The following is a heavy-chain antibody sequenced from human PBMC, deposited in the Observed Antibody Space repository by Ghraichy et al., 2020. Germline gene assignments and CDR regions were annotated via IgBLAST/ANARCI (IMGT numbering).Heavy chain of an antibody. CDR2: ISGSGGST. D-gene: IGHD3-16*02. Sequence: WEKEISGSGGSTYYADSVKGRFTISRDNSKNTLYLQMNSLRAEDTAVYYCAKDQNMITFGGVIVIPDYWCLGSLGTV. V-gene: IGHV3-23*01. J-gene: IGHJ4*02. CDR3: AKDQNMITFGGVIVIPDY.